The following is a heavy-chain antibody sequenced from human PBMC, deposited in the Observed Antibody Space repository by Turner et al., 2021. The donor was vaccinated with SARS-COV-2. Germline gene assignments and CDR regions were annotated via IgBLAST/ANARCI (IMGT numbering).Heavy chain of an antibody. V-gene: IGHV2-26*01. CDR1: GFSLSNAKMG. J-gene: IGHJ6*02. CDR2: IFSNDEK. Sequence: VTLKESGPVLVKPTETLTLPCTVSGFSLSNAKMGVSWIRQPPGKALEWLAHIFSNDEKSYSTSLKSRLTISKDTSKSQVVLTMTNMNPVDTATYYCARIMWWELAYGMDVWGQGTTVTVSS. CDR3: ARIMWWELAYGMDV. D-gene: IGHD1-26*01.